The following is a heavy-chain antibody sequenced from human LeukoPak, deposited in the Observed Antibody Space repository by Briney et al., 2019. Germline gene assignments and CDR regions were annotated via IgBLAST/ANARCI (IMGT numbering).Heavy chain of an antibody. CDR1: GSTFSTDV. J-gene: IGHJ4*02. CDR3: VRGTGY. Sequence: GGSLRLSCSVSGSTFSTDVMHWVRQAPGKGLEYVSAISSNGDNTYYADSVKGRFTISRDNSKNTLYLQMSSLRADDTAVYYCVRGTGYWGQGTLVTVSS. V-gene: IGHV3-64D*06. CDR2: ISSNGDNT.